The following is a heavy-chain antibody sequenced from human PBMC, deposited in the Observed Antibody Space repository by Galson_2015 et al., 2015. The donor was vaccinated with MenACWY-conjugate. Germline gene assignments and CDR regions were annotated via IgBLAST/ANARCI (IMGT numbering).Heavy chain of an antibody. CDR2: ISGSGEYT. V-gene: IGHV3-23*01. D-gene: IGHD3-16*01. CDR1: GFTFSSYA. CDR3: AKVGGPRYWYFDL. Sequence: SLRLSCAGSGFTFSSYAMSWVRQAPGKGLERVSSISGSGEYTYFADSVKGRFAISRDNSKNTLFLQMNSLRAEDTAVYSCAKVGGPRYWYFDLWVRGTLVTVSS. J-gene: IGHJ2*01.